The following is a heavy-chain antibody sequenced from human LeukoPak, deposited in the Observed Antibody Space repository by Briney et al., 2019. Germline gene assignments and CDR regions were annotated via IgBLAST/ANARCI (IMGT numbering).Heavy chain of an antibody. J-gene: IGHJ4*02. V-gene: IGHV1-2*02. CDR3: ARDSEKTYYYDSSGYYWDY. D-gene: IGHD3-22*01. Sequence: GASVKVSCKASGYTFTGYYMHWVRQAPGQGLEWMGWINPNSGGTNYAQKLQGRVTMTTDASTSTAYMELRSLRSDDTAVYYCARDSEKTYYYDSSGYYWDYWGQGTLVTVSS. CDR2: INPNSGGT. CDR1: GYTFTGYY.